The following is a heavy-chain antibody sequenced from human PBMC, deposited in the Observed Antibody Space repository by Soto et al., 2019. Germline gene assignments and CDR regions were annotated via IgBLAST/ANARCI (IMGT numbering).Heavy chain of an antibody. CDR3: AKGPGCSSTSCYENWFDP. Sequence: PGGSLRLSCATSGFTFSNDAMSWVRQAPGKGLEWVSDISGSDGGAYYADSVRGRFAISRDNSKNTLYLQMNSLGAEDTAVYYCAKGPGCSSTSCYENWFDPWGQGTLVTVSS. CDR2: ISGSDGGA. CDR1: GFTFSNDA. J-gene: IGHJ5*02. V-gene: IGHV3-23*01. D-gene: IGHD2-2*01.